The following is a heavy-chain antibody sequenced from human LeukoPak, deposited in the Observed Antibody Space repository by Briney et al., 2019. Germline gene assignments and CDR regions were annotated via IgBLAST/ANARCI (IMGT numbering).Heavy chain of an antibody. J-gene: IGHJ3*02. CDR1: GGSISSYY. CDR2: IYYSGST. D-gene: IGHD3-22*01. Sequence: SETLSLTCTVSGGSISSYYWSWIRQPPGKGLEWIGYIYYSGSTNYNPSLKSRVTISVDTSKNQFSLKLSSVTAADTAVYYCARAVSTKYYYDSSGYYFLRAFDIWGQGTMVTVSS. CDR3: ARAVSTKYYYDSSGYYFLRAFDI. V-gene: IGHV4-59*01.